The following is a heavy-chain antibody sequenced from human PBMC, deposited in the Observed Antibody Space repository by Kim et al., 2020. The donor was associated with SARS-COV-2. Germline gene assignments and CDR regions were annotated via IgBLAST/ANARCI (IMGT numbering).Heavy chain of an antibody. CDR1: GFTFSSYS. J-gene: IGHJ4*02. CDR2: ISSSSSTI. D-gene: IGHD3-22*01. V-gene: IGHV3-48*02. Sequence: GGSLRLSCAASGFTFSSYSMNWVRQAPGKGLEWVSYISSSSSTIYYADSVKGRFTISRDNAKNSLYLQMNSLRDEDTAVYYCASSPLNYYDSSGYDYWGQGTLVTVSS. CDR3: ASSPLNYYDSSGYDY.